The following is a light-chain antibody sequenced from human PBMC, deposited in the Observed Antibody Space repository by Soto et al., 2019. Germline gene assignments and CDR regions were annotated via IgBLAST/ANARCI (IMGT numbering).Light chain of an antibody. V-gene: IGLV3-21*02. CDR2: DDS. CDR1: NIGGKS. Sequence: SYELTQPPSVSVAPGQTARITCGGNNIGGKSVHWYQQKPGQAPVLVVYDDSDRPSGIPDRFSGSKSGNTASLTVSGLQAEDEADYYCSSNAGSNNLVFGGGTKLTVL. CDR3: SSNAGSNNLV. J-gene: IGLJ2*01.